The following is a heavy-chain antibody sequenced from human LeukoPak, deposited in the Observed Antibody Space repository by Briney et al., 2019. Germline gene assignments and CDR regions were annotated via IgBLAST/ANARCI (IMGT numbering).Heavy chain of an antibody. CDR2: IRGKATSYAT. CDR3: TSLTTINAIDV. V-gene: IGHV3-73*01. CDR1: GFIFSAPD. Sequence: GGSLRLSCAASGFIFSAPDIPSVRQAAGNGLGWVGRIRGKATSYATAYAASVQGRFSISRDDSKSTAYLQMDSLTTEDTAVYYCTSLTTINAIDVWGQGTTVTVSS. J-gene: IGHJ6*02. D-gene: IGHD4-17*01.